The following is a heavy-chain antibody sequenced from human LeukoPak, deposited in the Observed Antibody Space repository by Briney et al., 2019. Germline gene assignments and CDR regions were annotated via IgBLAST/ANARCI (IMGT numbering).Heavy chain of an antibody. Sequence: SETLSLTCTVSGGSIGTYYWSWIRQPPGKGLECIGFIYYTGSTNYNPSLKSRVTISVDTSKNQFSLKLSSVTAADTAVYYCARGIAAAGQFRFDYWGQGTLVTVSS. J-gene: IGHJ4*02. V-gene: IGHV4-59*01. D-gene: IGHD6-13*01. CDR3: ARGIAAAGQFRFDY. CDR2: IYYTGST. CDR1: GGSIGTYY.